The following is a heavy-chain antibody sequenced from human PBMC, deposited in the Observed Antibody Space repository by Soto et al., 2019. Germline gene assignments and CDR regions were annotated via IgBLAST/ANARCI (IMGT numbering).Heavy chain of an antibody. CDR2: IIPIFGTA. CDR1: GYTFTGYY. Sequence: SVKVSCKASGYTFTGYYMHWLRHSPGQGLEWMGWIIPIFGTANYAQKFQGRVTITADESTSTAYMELSSLRSEDTAVYYCATTPVFEYSSSDYYYGMDVWGQGTTVTVSS. D-gene: IGHD6-6*01. J-gene: IGHJ6*02. CDR3: ATTPVFEYSSSDYYYGMDV. V-gene: IGHV1-69*13.